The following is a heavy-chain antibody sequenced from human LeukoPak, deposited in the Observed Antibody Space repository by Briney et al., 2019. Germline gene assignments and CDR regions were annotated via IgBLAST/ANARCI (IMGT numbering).Heavy chain of an antibody. Sequence: PGGSLRLSCAASGFTFSTYWMTWVRQALGKGLEWVANINQDGSGKNYVDSVKGRFTISRDNAKNSLFLQMNSLRAEDTAVYYCARVVSGSGWFGYFDYWGQGTLVTVSS. D-gene: IGHD6-19*01. CDR3: ARVVSGSGWFGYFDY. CDR1: GFTFSTYW. V-gene: IGHV3-7*02. J-gene: IGHJ4*02. CDR2: INQDGSGK.